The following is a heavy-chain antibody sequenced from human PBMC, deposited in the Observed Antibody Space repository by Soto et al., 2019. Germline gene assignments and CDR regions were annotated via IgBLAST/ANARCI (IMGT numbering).Heavy chain of an antibody. Sequence: SETLSLTCAVYGGSFSGYYWSWIRQPPGKGLEWIGEINHSGSTNYNPSLKSRVTISVDTSKNQFSLKLSSVTAADTAVYYCANSSSYPLFDYWGQGTLVTVSS. D-gene: IGHD1-26*01. J-gene: IGHJ4*02. CDR1: GGSFSGYY. CDR2: INHSGST. CDR3: ANSSSYPLFDY. V-gene: IGHV4-34*01.